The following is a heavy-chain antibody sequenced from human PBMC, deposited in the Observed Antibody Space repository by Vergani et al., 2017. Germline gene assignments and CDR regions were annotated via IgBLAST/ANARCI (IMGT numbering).Heavy chain of an antibody. CDR2: IYTSGST. D-gene: IGHD3-3*01. CDR3: ARTPMSGFYYYMDV. Sequence: QVQLQESGPGLVKPSQTLSLTCTVSGGSISSGSYYWSWIRQPAGKGLEWIGRIYTSGSTNYNPSLKSRVTISVDTSKNQFSLKLSSVTAADTAVYYCARTPMSGFYYYMDVWGKGP. J-gene: IGHJ6*03. CDR1: GGSISSGSYY. V-gene: IGHV4-61*02.